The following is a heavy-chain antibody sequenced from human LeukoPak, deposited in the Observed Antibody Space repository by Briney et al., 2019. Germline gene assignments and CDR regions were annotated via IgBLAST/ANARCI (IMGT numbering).Heavy chain of an antibody. Sequence: PSETLSLTCSVYGGPFSAYYWSWIRQPPGKGLEWIGYIYCSGSTNYNPSLKSRVTISVDTSKNQFSLKLSSVTAADTAVYYCAGTYYYGSGSYYDYYYGMDVWGKGTTVTVSS. V-gene: IGHV4-59*01. J-gene: IGHJ6*04. CDR1: GGPFSAYY. CDR3: AGTYYYGSGSYYDYYYGMDV. CDR2: IYCSGST. D-gene: IGHD3-10*01.